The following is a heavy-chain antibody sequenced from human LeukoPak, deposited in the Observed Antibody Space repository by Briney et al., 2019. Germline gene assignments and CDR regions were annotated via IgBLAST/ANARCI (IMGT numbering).Heavy chain of an antibody. D-gene: IGHD3-16*01. J-gene: IGHJ4*02. V-gene: IGHV4-59*01. Sequence: PSETLSLTCTVSGGSISSYYWSWIRQPPGKGLEWIGYVYYSGSTNYNPSLKSRVTISVDTSKNQFSLKLSSVTAADTAVYYCARGGRVTIDYWGQGTLVTVSS. CDR2: VYYSGST. CDR1: GGSISSYY. CDR3: ARGGRVTIDY.